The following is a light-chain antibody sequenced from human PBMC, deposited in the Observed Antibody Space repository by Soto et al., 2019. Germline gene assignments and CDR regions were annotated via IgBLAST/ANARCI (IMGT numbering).Light chain of an antibody. Sequence: QSVLTQPPSASGTPGQRVTISCSGSSSNIGSNTVNWYQQLPGTAPKLLIYRNNQRPSGVTDRFSGSKSGNSASLAISGLQSEDAADYYCAAWDDSLNGVVFGGGTKLTVL. CDR1: SSNIGSNT. CDR3: AAWDDSLNGVV. J-gene: IGLJ2*01. CDR2: RNN. V-gene: IGLV1-44*01.